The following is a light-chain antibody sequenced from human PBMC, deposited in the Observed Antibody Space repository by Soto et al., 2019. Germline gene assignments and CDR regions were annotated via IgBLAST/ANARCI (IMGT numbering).Light chain of an antibody. CDR3: QQSFSTPT. Sequence: DIQMTQSPSSLSTSIGDRVTITCRASQRINIYLNWYRQKPGKAPELLIYSASNLQSGVPSRFSGSGSGIDFTLTISGLQSEDFATYYCQQSFSTPTFGQGTRLEIK. J-gene: IGKJ5*01. CDR1: QRINIY. V-gene: IGKV1-39*01. CDR2: SAS.